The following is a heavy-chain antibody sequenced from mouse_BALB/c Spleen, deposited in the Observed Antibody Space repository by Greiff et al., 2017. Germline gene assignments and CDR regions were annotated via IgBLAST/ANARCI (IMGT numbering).Heavy chain of an antibody. CDR3: ARWGYGPGAMDY. CDR2: INPSSGYT. CDR1: GYTFTSYT. Sequence: VQLHQSGAELARPGASVKMSCKASGYTFTSYTMHWVKQRPGQGLEWIGYINPSSGYTNYNQKFKDKATLTADKSSSTAYMQLSSLTSEDSAVYYCARWGYGPGAMDYWGQGTSVTVSS. J-gene: IGHJ4*01. V-gene: IGHV1-4*01. D-gene: IGHD1-1*02.